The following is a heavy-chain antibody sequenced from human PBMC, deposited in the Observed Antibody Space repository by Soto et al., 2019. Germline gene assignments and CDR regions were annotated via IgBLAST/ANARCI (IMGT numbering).Heavy chain of an antibody. V-gene: IGHV4-34*01. J-gene: IGHJ5*02. CDR3: ARVSTGTTGWFDP. D-gene: IGHD1-7*01. CDR1: GGSFGGYY. CDR2: INHSGST. Sequence: SETLCLTCGVYGGSFGGYYGSWIRQPPGKGLEWIGEINHSGSTNYNPSLKSRVTISVDTSKNQFSLKLSSVTAADTAVYYCARVSTGTTGWFDPWGQGTLVTVSS.